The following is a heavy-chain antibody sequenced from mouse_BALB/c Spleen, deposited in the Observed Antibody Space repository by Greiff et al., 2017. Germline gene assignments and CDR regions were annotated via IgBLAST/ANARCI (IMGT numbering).Heavy chain of an antibody. J-gene: IGHJ4*01. CDR3: ARGGYPYAMDY. D-gene: IGHD2-14*01. CDR2: ILPGSGST. Sequence: QVQLKESGAELMKPGASVKISCKATGYTFSSYWIEWVKQRPGHGLEWIGEILPGSGSTNYNEKFKGKATFTADTSSNTAYMQLSSLTSEDSAVYDCARGGYPYAMDYWGQGTSVTVSS. V-gene: IGHV1-9*01. CDR1: GYTFSSYW.